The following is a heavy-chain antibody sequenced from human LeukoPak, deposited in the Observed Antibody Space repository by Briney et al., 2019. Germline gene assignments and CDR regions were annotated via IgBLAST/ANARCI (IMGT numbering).Heavy chain of an antibody. CDR3: ARTYTGTTDY. J-gene: IGHJ4*02. V-gene: IGHV4-39*07. D-gene: IGHD1-7*01. CDR1: GGSISSSSYY. Sequence: SETLSLTCTVSGGSISSSSYYWAWIRQPPGKGLEWIGTIYHSGNTYYNPSLKSRVTLSVDMSKDQFSLKLNSVTAADTAMYYCARTYTGTTDYWGQGTLVTVSS. CDR2: IYHSGNT.